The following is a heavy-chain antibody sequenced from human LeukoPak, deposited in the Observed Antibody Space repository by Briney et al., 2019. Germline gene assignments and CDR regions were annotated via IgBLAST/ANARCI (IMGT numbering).Heavy chain of an antibody. D-gene: IGHD6-19*01. V-gene: IGHV3-53*01. Sequence: GGSLRLSCAASGFTVSSNYMSWVRQAPGKGLEWVSVIYSGGSTYYADSVKGRFTISRDNSKNTLYLQMNSLRAEDTAVYYCARDISSGSGWRDYWGQGTLVTVSS. CDR3: ARDISSGSGWRDY. CDR2: IYSGGST. CDR1: GFTVSSNY. J-gene: IGHJ4*02.